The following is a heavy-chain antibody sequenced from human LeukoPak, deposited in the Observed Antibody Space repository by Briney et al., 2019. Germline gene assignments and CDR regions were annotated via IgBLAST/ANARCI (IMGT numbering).Heavy chain of an antibody. V-gene: IGHV1-46*01. CDR2: INPSGGST. CDR1: GYTFTSYY. CDR3: ARVGSSSWNLNYYYYYMDV. D-gene: IGHD6-13*01. Sequence: GASVKVSCKASGYTFTSYYMHWVRQAPGQGLEWMGIINPSGGSTSYAQKFQGRVTMTRDMSTSTVYMELSSLRSEDTAVYYCARVGSSSWNLNYYYYYMDVWGKGTTATVSS. J-gene: IGHJ6*03.